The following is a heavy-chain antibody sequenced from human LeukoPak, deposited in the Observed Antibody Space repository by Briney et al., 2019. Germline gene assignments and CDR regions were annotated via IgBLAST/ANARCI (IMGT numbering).Heavy chain of an antibody. J-gene: IGHJ3*02. CDR2: ISSSSSTI. Sequence: GGSLRLSCAASGFTFSSYSMNWVRQAPGKGLEWVSYISSSSSTIYYADSVKGRFTISRDNAKNSLCLQMNSLRAEDTAVYYCARYCSSTSCYQGAFDIWGQGTMVTVSS. CDR1: GFTFSSYS. CDR3: ARYCSSTSCYQGAFDI. D-gene: IGHD2-2*01. V-gene: IGHV3-48*01.